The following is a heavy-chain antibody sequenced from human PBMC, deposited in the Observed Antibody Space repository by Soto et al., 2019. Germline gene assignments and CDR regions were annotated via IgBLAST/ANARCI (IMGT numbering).Heavy chain of an antibody. CDR1: GASIYNGGYF. CDR3: ARDVRYSSSWNYYDSSGYYSNWFDP. J-gene: IGHJ5*02. Sequence: SETLSLTCSVSGASIYNGGYFWSWIRQSPGKGLEWIGHIHNSGSPYNNPSLKSRVTISADTSKNQFSLKLSSVTAADTAVYYCARDVRYSSSWNYYDSSGYYSNWFDPWGQGTLVTVSS. D-gene: IGHD3-22*01. V-gene: IGHV4-30-4*02. CDR2: IHNSGSP.